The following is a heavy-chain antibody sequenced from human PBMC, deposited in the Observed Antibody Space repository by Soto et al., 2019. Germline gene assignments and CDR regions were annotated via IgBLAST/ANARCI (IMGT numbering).Heavy chain of an antibody. CDR2: ISSDGSST. V-gene: IGHV3-74*01. D-gene: IGHD2-2*01. CDR3: ARDSCSSTSCFD. Sequence: GGSLRLSCAASGFTFTSYAMHWVRQAPGKGLERVSRISSDGSSTSYADSVKGRFTISRDNAKNSLYLQMNSLRAEDTAVYYSARDSCSSTSCFDWGQGTLVTVSS. CDR1: GFTFTSYA. J-gene: IGHJ4*02.